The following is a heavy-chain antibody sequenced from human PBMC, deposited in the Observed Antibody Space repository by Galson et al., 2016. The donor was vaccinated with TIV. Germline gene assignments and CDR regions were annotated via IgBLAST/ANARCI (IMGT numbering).Heavy chain of an antibody. D-gene: IGHD3-22*01. Sequence: SLRLSCAASGFTFSIFAMTWVRQAPGMGLEWVSAISGGGGSTYYADSVKGRFTISRDNSKNTLFLQMNSLRAEDTAVYSCTKVPGSGFSYYSGRDVWGQGATATVSS. CDR2: ISGGGGST. CDR3: TKVPGSGFSYYSGRDV. V-gene: IGHV3-23*01. J-gene: IGHJ6*02. CDR1: GFTFSIFA.